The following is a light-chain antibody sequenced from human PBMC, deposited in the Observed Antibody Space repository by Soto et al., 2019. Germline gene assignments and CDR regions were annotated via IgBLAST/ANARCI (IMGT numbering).Light chain of an antibody. CDR2: GAS. Sequence: EIVMTQSPATLSVSPGERATLSCRASQSVSSNLAWYQQKPGQAPRLLIYGASTRATGIPARFNGSGSGTEFTLTISRLQSEDFAVYYCQQYNNWPFFGQGTKLEIK. CDR3: QQYNNWPF. V-gene: IGKV3-15*01. J-gene: IGKJ2*01. CDR1: QSVSSN.